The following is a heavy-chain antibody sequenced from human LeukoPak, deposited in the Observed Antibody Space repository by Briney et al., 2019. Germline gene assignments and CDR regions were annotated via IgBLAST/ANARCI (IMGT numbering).Heavy chain of an antibody. Sequence: ASVKVSCKASGYTFTSYDINWVRQATGQGLEWMGWMNPNSGNTGYAQKFQGRVTMTRNTSISTAYMELSSLRSEDTAVYYCARGTLETSSGYSVYYYMDVWGKGTTVTISS. CDR1: GYTFTSYD. D-gene: IGHD3-22*01. CDR3: ARGTLETSSGYSVYYYMDV. CDR2: MNPNSGNT. J-gene: IGHJ6*03. V-gene: IGHV1-8*01.